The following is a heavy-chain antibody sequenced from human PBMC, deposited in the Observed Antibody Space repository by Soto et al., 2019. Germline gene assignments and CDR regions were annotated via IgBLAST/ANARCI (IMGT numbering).Heavy chain of an antibody. Sequence: QVQLVQAGAEVKKPGSSVKVSCKASGGTFSSYAISWVRQAPGQGREWMGGIIPIFGTANYAQKFQGRVTITADESTSTAYRELSSLRSEDTAVYYCARGLSDYYDSSGYSGYFDYWGQGTLVTVSS. D-gene: IGHD3-22*01. V-gene: IGHV1-69*01. CDR1: GGTFSSYA. J-gene: IGHJ4*02. CDR2: IIPIFGTA. CDR3: ARGLSDYYDSSGYSGYFDY.